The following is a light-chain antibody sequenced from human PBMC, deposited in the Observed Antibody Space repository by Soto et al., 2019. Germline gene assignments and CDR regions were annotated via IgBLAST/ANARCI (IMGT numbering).Light chain of an antibody. J-gene: IGLJ1*01. CDR2: DVS. CDR3: SSYTSSSAPYYV. CDR1: SSDVGGSNY. Sequence: QSALTQPASVSGSPGQSITISCTGTSSDVGGSNYVSWYQQHPGKAPKLMIYDVSTRPSGVSNRFSGSKSGNTASLTISGLQAEDEADYYCSSYTSSSAPYYVFGTGTKLTV. V-gene: IGLV2-14*01.